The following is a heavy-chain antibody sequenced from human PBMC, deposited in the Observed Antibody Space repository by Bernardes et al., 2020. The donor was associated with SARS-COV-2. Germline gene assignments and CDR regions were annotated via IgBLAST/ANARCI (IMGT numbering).Heavy chain of an antibody. J-gene: IGHJ4*02. CDR2: ISADNGHT. V-gene: IGHV1-18*03. CDR3: ARARWRYSGYGECDY. D-gene: IGHD5-12*01. CDR1: GYTFTNYG. Sequence: ASVKVSCKASGYTFTNYGISWVRQAPGQGLEWVGWISADNGHTNYAQNFQGRVTMTTDKSTSTAYMELRSLRSDDMAVYYCARARWRYSGYGECDYWGQGTLVTVSS.